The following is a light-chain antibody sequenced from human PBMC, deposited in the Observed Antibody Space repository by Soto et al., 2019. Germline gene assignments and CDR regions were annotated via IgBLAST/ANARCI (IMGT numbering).Light chain of an antibody. CDR3: QQYGSSPPRT. J-gene: IGKJ1*01. CDR1: QSVSNDF. Sequence: EIVLTQSPGILSLSPGQRVTLSCRAIQSVSNDFLAWYLQKPGQAPRLLIYGASTRATDVPDRFSGSGSGADFTLTISRLEPEDFAVYYCQQYGSSPPRTFGQGTKVDIK. CDR2: GAS. V-gene: IGKV3-20*01.